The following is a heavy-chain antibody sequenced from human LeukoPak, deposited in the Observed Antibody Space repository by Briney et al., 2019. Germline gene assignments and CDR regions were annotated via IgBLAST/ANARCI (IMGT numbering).Heavy chain of an antibody. CDR3: ARGGTGGIVVVTAILRVGYDAFDI. CDR1: GFTFSSYS. V-gene: IGHV3-21*01. Sequence: KSGGSLRLSCAASGFTFSSYSMNWVRQAPGKGLEWVSSISSSSSYIYYADSVKGRFTISRDNAKNSLYLQMNSLRAEDTAVYYCARGGTGGIVVVTAILRVGYDAFDIWGQGTMVTVSS. J-gene: IGHJ3*02. D-gene: IGHD2-21*02. CDR2: ISSSSSYI.